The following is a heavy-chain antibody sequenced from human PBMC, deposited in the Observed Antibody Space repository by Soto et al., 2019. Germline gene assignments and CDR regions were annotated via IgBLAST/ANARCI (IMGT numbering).Heavy chain of an antibody. CDR2: ISSSSRYI. CDR3: ATVLGFGELLSNWFDP. Sequence: GLYSVSSISSSSRYIYYADSVKGRLTISRDNAKNSLYLQMNSLRAEDTAVYYCATVLGFGELLSNWFDPWGQGTLVT. V-gene: IGHV3-21*04. D-gene: IGHD3-10*01. J-gene: IGHJ5*02.